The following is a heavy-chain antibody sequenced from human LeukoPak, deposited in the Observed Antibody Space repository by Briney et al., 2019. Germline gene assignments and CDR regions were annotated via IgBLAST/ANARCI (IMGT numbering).Heavy chain of an antibody. CDR1: GYTFTGPY. CDR2: INPNSGAT. D-gene: IGHD3-10*01. Sequence: ASVKVSCKASGYTFTGPYIHWMRQAPGQGLEWMGWINPNSGATKYAQRFQGRVTVTRDTSTSTAYMELSSLRSEDTAVYYCARDTRGVKTFDYWGQGTLVTVSS. J-gene: IGHJ4*02. CDR3: ARDTRGVKTFDY. V-gene: IGHV1-2*02.